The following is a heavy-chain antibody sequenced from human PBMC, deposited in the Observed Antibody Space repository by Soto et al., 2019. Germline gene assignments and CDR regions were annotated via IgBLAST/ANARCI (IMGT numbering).Heavy chain of an antibody. V-gene: IGHV1-69*08. CDR2: IIPILGIA. J-gene: IGHJ4*02. D-gene: IGHD3-10*01. Sequence: QVQLVQSGAEVKKPGSSVKVSCKASGGTFSSYTISWVRQAPGQGLEWMGRIIPILGIANYAQKFQGRVTITADKSTSTAYMELSSLRSEDTAVYYCARDGYGSGTPPDYRGQGTLVTVSS. CDR1: GGTFSSYT. CDR3: ARDGYGSGTPPDY.